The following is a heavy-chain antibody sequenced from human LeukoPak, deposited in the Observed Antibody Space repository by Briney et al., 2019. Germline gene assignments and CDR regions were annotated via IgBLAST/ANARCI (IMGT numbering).Heavy chain of an antibody. CDR1: GFTFSGSA. J-gene: IGHJ4*02. V-gene: IGHV3-73*01. CDR2: IRRKANSYAT. CDR3: TSQGWFGELLDY. D-gene: IGHD3-10*01. Sequence: GGSLRLSCAASGFTFSGSAMHWVRQASGEGLEWVGRIRRKANSYATAYAASVKGRFTISRDDSKNTAYLQMNSLKTEDTAVYYCTSQGWFGELLDYWGQGTLVTVSS.